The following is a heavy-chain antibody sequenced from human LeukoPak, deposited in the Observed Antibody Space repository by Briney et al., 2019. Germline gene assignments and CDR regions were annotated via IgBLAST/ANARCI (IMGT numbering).Heavy chain of an antibody. V-gene: IGHV1-8*03. CDR1: GYTFNNYD. CDR2: MNPNSGNT. J-gene: IGHJ3*02. CDR3: ARDFSQRITMIVVVINAFDI. D-gene: IGHD3-22*01. Sequence: ASVKVSCKASGYTFNNYDINWVRQATGQGLEWMGWMNPNSGNTDYAQKFQGRVTFTRNTSISTAYMELSSLSSEDTAVYYCARDFSQRITMIVVVINAFDIWGQGTMVTVSS.